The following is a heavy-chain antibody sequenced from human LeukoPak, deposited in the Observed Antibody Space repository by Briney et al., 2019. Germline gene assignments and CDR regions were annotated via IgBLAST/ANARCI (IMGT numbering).Heavy chain of an antibody. CDR3: ARDNYGGFDY. CDR1: GVSISTYY. D-gene: IGHD4-23*01. CDR2: IYYSGST. J-gene: IGHJ4*02. Sequence: PSETLSLTRTVSGVSISTYYWSWIRQPPGKGLEWIGYIYYSGSTNYNPSLKSRVTISVDTSKSQFSLKLSSVTAADTAVYYCARDNYGGFDYWGQGILVTVSS. V-gene: IGHV4-59*01.